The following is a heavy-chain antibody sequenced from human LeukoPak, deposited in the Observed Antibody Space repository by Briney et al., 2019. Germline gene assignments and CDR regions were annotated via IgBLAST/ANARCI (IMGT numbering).Heavy chain of an antibody. CDR1: GFDFSSFA. V-gene: IGHV3-23*01. CDR2: ISSSGHLA. CDR3: AKEVVMTTAPFGYSFDS. J-gene: IGHJ4*02. Sequence: GESLRLSCEASGFDFSSFAISWVRQAPGRGLEWVSGISSSGHLAFYADSVQGRFSVSRDNSRNTLYLQMDSLRAEDTALYYCAKEVVMTTAPFGYSFDSWGQGTLVTVSS. D-gene: IGHD3-22*01.